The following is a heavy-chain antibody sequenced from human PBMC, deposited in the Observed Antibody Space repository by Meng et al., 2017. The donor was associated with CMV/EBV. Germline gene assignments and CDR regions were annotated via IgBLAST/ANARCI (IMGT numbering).Heavy chain of an antibody. D-gene: IGHD5-12*01. Sequence: ASVKVSCKASGYTFTSYYMHWVRQAPGQGLEWMGIINPSGGSTSYAQKFQGRVTMTRDTSTSTVYMELSSLRSEDTAMYYCARGDYGGYDRPGYGMDVWGQGTTVTVSS. J-gene: IGHJ6*02. V-gene: IGHV1-46*01. CDR3: ARGDYGGYDRPGYGMDV. CDR1: GYTFTSYY. CDR2: INPSGGST.